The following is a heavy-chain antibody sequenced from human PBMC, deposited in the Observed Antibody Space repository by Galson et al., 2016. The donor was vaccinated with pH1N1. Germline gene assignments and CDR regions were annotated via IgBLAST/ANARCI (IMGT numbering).Heavy chain of an antibody. V-gene: IGHV5-51*03. D-gene: IGHD3-10*01. J-gene: IGHJ4*02. Sequence: QSGAEVKKPGESLKISCRGSGYSFTSYWIAWVRQKPGKGLEWMGIVYPGDSDTRYSPSFRGLFTFSADKSIGTAYLQWSTLEASDTAINYCSRLGGGITVVREVYFDLWGQGTLVTVSP. CDR1: GYSFTSYW. CDR2: VYPGDSDT. CDR3: SRLGGGITVVREVYFDL.